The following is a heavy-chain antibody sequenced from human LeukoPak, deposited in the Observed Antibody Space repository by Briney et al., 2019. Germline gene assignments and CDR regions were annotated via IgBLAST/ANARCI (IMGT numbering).Heavy chain of an antibody. CDR1: GFTFSSYA. D-gene: IGHD2-21*01. CDR2: ISYDGSNK. CDR3: AREEPSMSRGGDHAYYYGMDV. J-gene: IGHJ6*02. Sequence: PGGSLRLSCAASGFTFSSYAMHWVRQAPGKGLEWVAVISYDGSNKYYADSVKGRFTISRDNSKNTLYLQMNSLRAEDTAVYYCAREEPSMSRGGDHAYYYGMDVWGQGTTVTVSS. V-gene: IGHV3-30-3*01.